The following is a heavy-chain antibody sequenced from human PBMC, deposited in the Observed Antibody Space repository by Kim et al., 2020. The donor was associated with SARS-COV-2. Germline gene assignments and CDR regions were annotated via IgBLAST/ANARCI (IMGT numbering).Heavy chain of an antibody. CDR3: ARDLLLWR. Sequence: GSTINYADSVKGRLTISRDNAKNSLYLQMNSLRAEDTAVYYCARDLLLWRWGQGTLVTVSS. J-gene: IGHJ4*02. D-gene: IGHD3-10*01. V-gene: IGHV3-11*01. CDR2: GSTI.